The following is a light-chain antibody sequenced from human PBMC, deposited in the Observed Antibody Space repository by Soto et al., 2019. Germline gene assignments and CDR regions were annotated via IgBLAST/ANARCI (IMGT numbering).Light chain of an antibody. Sequence: QSVLTQPPSASGTPGQRVTITCSGSNSNIGSNTVNWHQQLPGTAPKLLVYDNNKRPSGVPGRFSDSKSGTSASLAISGLQSEDEADYYCASWDDRLNAVVFGGGTKLTVL. CDR2: DNN. J-gene: IGLJ2*01. CDR3: ASWDDRLNAVV. V-gene: IGLV1-44*01. CDR1: NSNIGSNT.